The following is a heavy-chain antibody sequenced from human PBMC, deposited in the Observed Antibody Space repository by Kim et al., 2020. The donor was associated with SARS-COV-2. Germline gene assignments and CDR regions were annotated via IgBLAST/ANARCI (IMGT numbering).Heavy chain of an antibody. V-gene: IGHV3-30*02. J-gene: IGHJ6*02. D-gene: IGHD4-4*01. Sequence: SVQGRFTIYRDNAKNTLYLQMNSLGAEDMALYYCANAPTVTSYYYYGMDVWGQGTTVTVS. CDR3: ANAPTVTSYYYYGMDV.